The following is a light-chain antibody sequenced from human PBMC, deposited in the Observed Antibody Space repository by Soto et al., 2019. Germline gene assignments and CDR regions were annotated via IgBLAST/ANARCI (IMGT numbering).Light chain of an antibody. CDR2: GNS. CDR1: SSNIGAGYD. CDR3: QSYDSSLSGVV. J-gene: IGLJ2*01. Sequence: QSVLTQPPSVSGAPGQRVTISCTGSSSNIGAGYDVHWYQQLPGTAPKLLIYGNSNRPSGVPDRSSGSKSGTSASLAITWLQAEYEADYYCQSYDSSLSGVVFGGGTKVTVL. V-gene: IGLV1-40*01.